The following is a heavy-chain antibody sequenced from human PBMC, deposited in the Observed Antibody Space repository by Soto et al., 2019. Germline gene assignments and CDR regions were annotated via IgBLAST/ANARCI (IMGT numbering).Heavy chain of an antibody. V-gene: IGHV3-30-3*01. CDR3: ARDLIPRGYSGYDPR. J-gene: IGHJ4*02. D-gene: IGHD5-12*01. CDR2: ISYDGSNK. CDR1: GFTFSSYA. Sequence: QVQLVESGGGVVQPGRSLRLSCAASGFTFSSYAMHWVRQAPGKGQEWVAVISYDGSNKYYADSVKGRFTISRDNSKNTLYLQMNSLRAEDTAVYYCARDLIPRGYSGYDPRGGQGTLVTVSS.